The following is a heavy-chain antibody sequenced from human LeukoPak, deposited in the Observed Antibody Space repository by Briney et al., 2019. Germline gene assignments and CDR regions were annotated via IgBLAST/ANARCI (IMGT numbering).Heavy chain of an antibody. CDR2: IYTSGST. CDR3: ARDRPDYGDYYYYYYYMDV. Sequence: SDTLSLTCTVSGGSISSYYWSWIRQPAGKGLECIGRIYTSGSTNYNPSLKSRVTMSVDTSKNQFSLKLSSVTAADTAVYYCARDRPDYGDYYYYYYYMDVWGKGTTVTVSS. CDR1: GGSISSYY. V-gene: IGHV4-4*07. J-gene: IGHJ6*03. D-gene: IGHD4-17*01.